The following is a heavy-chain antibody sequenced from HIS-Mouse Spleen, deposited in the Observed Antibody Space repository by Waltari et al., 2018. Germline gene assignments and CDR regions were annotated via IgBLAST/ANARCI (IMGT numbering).Heavy chain of an antibody. CDR2: INSDGSST. D-gene: IGHD1-1*01. CDR3: ARDLELDAFDI. CDR1: GFTFSGYW. J-gene: IGHJ3*02. V-gene: IGHV3-74*01. Sequence: EVQLVESGGGLFQPGGARRFPCAASGFTFSGYWIHWVRQAPGKGLVWVSRINSDGSSTSYADSVKGRFTISRDNAKNTLYLQMNSLRAEDTAVYYCARDLELDAFDIWGQGTMVTVSS.